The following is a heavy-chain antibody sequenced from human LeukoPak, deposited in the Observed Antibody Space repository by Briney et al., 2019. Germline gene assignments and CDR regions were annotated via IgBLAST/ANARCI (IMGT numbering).Heavy chain of an antibody. CDR2: IRYDGSNK. D-gene: IGHD3-10*02. CDR1: GFTFSSYG. Sequence: GGSLRLSCAASGFTFSSYGMHWVRQAPGKGLEWVAFIRYDGSNKYYADSVKGRFTIPRDNSKNTLYLQMNSLRAEDTAVYYCAAPGSYARHQYYMDVWGKGTTVTVSS. CDR3: AAPGSYARHQYYMDV. J-gene: IGHJ6*03. V-gene: IGHV3-30*02.